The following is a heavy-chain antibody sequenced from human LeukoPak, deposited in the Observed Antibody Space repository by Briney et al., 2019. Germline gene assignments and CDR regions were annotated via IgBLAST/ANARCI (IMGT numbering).Heavy chain of an antibody. J-gene: IGHJ6*02. D-gene: IGHD3-3*01. CDR1: GYTFTSYG. CDR2: ISAYNGNT. CDR3: AREKHYDFWSGYNYYYYGMDV. Sequence: ASVKVSCKASGYTFTSYGISWVRQAPGQGLEWMGWISAYNGNTNYAQKLQGRVTMTTDTSTSTAYMELRSLRSDDTAVYYCAREKHYDFWSGYNYYYYGMDVWGRGTTVTVSS. V-gene: IGHV1-18*01.